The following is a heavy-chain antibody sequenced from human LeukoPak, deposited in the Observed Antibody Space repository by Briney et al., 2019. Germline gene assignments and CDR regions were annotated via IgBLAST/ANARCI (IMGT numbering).Heavy chain of an antibody. V-gene: IGHV3-7*01. J-gene: IGHJ4*02. D-gene: IGHD5-18*01. CDR2: IKYDGSYK. Sequence: GGSLRLSCEASGFTFNTYWMTWVRQAPGKGLEWLANIKYDGSYKYYAASVKGRFTISRDNARNSLYLQMNSLRAEDTGVYYCATSLDAAMSTGGRGILVTVSS. CDR3: ATSLDAAMST. CDR1: GFTFNTYW.